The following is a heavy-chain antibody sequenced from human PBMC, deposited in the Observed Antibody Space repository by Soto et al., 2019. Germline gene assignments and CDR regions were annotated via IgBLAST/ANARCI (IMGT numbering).Heavy chain of an antibody. CDR2: INAGNGNT. J-gene: IGHJ5*02. CDR3: ARARNWNYRGNWFDP. CDR1: GYTFTSYA. D-gene: IGHD1-7*01. V-gene: IGHV1-3*01. Sequence: GASVKVSCKASGYTFTSYAMHWVRQAPGQRLEWMGWINAGNGNTKYSQKIQGRVNITRDTSASTAYMELSSLRSEDTSLHYCARARNWNYRGNWFDPWGQGTLVTVSS.